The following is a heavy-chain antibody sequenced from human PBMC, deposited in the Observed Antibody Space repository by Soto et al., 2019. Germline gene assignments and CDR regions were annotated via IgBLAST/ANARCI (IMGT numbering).Heavy chain of an antibody. CDR1: GFTFGSYG. CDR2: ISYDGSNK. V-gene: IGHV3-30*18. Sequence: GGSLRLSCAASGFTFGSYGMHWVRQAPGKGLEWVAVISYDGSNKYYADSVKGRFTISRDNSKNTLYLQMNSLRAEDTAVYYCAKDLEEQLALDYWGQGTLVTVSS. J-gene: IGHJ4*02. D-gene: IGHD6-6*01. CDR3: AKDLEEQLALDY.